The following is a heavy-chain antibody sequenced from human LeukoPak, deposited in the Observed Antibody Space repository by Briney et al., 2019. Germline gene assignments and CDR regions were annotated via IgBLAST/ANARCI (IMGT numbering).Heavy chain of an antibody. Sequence: GGSLRLSCAASGFTFSSYSMNWVRQAPGKGLEWVSSISSSSSYIYYADSVKGRFTISRDNARNSLYLQMNSLRAEDTAVYYCAREAGGFWSGYKNYFDYWGQGTLVTVSS. V-gene: IGHV3-21*01. CDR1: GFTFSSYS. J-gene: IGHJ4*02. CDR3: AREAGGFWSGYKNYFDY. D-gene: IGHD3-3*01. CDR2: ISSSSSYI.